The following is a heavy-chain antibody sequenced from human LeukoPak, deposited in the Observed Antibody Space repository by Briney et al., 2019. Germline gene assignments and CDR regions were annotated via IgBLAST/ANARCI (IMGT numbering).Heavy chain of an antibody. CDR1: GFTFSSYW. CDR3: ARPPYSGGWYLMF. V-gene: IGHV3-7*01. D-gene: IGHD6-19*01. CDR2: VRQDGSET. Sequence: PGGSLRLSCAASGFTFSSYWMSWVRQPPGKGLEWVANVRQDGSETYYVDSVKGRFTISRDNTKNSLHLQMNSLRAEDTAVYYCARPPYSGGWYLMFWGQGTLVTVSS. J-gene: IGHJ4*02.